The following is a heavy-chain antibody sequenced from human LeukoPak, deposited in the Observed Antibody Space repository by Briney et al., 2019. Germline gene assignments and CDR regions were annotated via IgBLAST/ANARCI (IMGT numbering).Heavy chain of an antibody. V-gene: IGHV1-69*13. CDR3: ARDDYYDSSAYRENPFDV. Sequence: SVKVSCKASGDTFSSYAISWLRQAPGQGLEWMGGIIPILGTTNYAQKFQGRVTITADESTSTLYMEPRSLRSEDTAIYYCARDDYYDSSAYRENPFDVWGQGTMVTVSS. CDR2: IIPILGTT. D-gene: IGHD3-22*01. J-gene: IGHJ3*01. CDR1: GDTFSSYA.